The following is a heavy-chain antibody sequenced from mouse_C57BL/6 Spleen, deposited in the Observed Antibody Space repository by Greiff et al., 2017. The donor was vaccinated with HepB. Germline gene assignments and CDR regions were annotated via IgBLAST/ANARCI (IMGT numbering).Heavy chain of an antibody. Sequence: VQLQQPGAELVRPGSSVKLSCKASGYTFTSYWLHWVKQRPIQGLEWIANINPSDSETHYNENFKDKATFTVDKSSNTAYMHLSSLTSEDSAVYYCARAGTRYYWALDDWGKGTSVTVSS. J-gene: IGHJ4*01. CDR3: ARAGTRYYWALDD. V-gene: IGHV1-52*01. D-gene: IGHD4-1*01. CDR2: INPSDSET. CDR1: GYTFTSYW.